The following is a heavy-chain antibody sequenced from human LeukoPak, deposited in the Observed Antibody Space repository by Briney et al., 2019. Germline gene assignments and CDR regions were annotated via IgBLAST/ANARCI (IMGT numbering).Heavy chain of an antibody. CDR3: AKDQQGGYSSDSYFHH. J-gene: IGHJ1*01. CDR2: IKQDGSEK. D-gene: IGHD3-22*01. V-gene: IGHV3-7*03. Sequence: GGSLRLSCAASGVIFSSYWMSWVRQPPGKGLEGVANIKQDGSEKYYVDSVKSRFTIARYNSKNTLYLQMNSVSAEDKAVYYCAKDQQGGYSSDSYFHHWGQGTLVTVSS. CDR1: GVIFSSYW.